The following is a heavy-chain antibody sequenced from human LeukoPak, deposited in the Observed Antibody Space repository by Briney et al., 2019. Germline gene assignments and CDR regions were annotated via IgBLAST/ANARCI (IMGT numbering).Heavy chain of an antibody. V-gene: IGHV4-39*07. CDR2: IYYSGST. CDR1: GGSISSSSYY. CDR3: ARDVWYSSSSPQHYYYMDV. J-gene: IGHJ6*03. Sequence: SETPSLTCTVSGGSISSSSYYWGWIRQPPGKGLEWIGSIYYSGSTYYNPSLKSRVTISVDTSKNQFSLKLSSVTAADTAVYYCARDVWYSSSSPQHYYYMDVWGKGTTVTVSS. D-gene: IGHD6-6*01.